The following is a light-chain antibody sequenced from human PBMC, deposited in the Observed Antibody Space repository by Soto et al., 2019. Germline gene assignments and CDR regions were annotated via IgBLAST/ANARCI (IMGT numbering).Light chain of an antibody. CDR3: SSDAGSNNLV. CDR1: SSDAGGYNY. CDR2: EVN. V-gene: IGLV2-8*01. J-gene: IGLJ2*01. Sequence: QSALTQPPSASGSPGQSVTISCTRTSSDAGGYNYVSWYQHHPGKAPKLVIYEVNKRPSGVPDRFAGSKSGNTASLTVSGLQDEDEADYYCSSDAGSNNLVFGGGTQLTVL.